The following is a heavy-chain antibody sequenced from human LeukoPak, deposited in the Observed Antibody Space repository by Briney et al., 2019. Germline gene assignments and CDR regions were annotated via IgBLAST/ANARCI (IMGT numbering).Heavy chain of an antibody. Sequence: GGSLRLPCAASGFTFSSYSMNWVRQAPGKGLEWVSFISSGSSHIYYADSVKGRFTTSRDNAKNSLYLQMNSLRAEDTAVYYCARDERDFDYWGQGTLVTVSS. V-gene: IGHV3-21*01. CDR1: GFTFSSYS. CDR3: ARDERDFDY. CDR2: ISSGSSHI. J-gene: IGHJ4*02. D-gene: IGHD1-1*01.